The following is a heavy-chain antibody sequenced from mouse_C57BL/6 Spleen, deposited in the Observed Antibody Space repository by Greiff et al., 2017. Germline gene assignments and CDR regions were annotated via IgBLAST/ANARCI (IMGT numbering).Heavy chain of an antibody. Sequence: QVTLKESGPGILQSSQTLSLTCSFSGFSLSTSGMGVSWLRQPSGKGLEWLAHIYWDDDKRYNPSLTSRLPISKDTSSNQVFLKITSVDTADTATYYCARSPLYFGSPFDYWGQGTTLTVSS. CDR1: GFSLSTSGMG. V-gene: IGHV8-12*01. D-gene: IGHD1-1*01. J-gene: IGHJ2*01. CDR2: IYWDDDK. CDR3: ARSPLYFGSPFDY.